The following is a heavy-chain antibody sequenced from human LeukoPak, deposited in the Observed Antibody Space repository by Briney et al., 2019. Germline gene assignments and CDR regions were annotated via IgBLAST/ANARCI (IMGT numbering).Heavy chain of an antibody. CDR1: GASLSSTTYY. Sequence: SETLSLTCTVSGASLSSTTYYWGWLRQSPGKGLEWIGSMYYSGRSYYSESLKTRVTILVDTSKNQFSLKLSSVTAADTAVYYCATGKFLRYSSGWYPFDYWGQGTLVTVSS. J-gene: IGHJ4*02. CDR2: MYYSGRS. D-gene: IGHD6-19*01. V-gene: IGHV4-39*07. CDR3: ATGKFLRYSSGWYPFDY.